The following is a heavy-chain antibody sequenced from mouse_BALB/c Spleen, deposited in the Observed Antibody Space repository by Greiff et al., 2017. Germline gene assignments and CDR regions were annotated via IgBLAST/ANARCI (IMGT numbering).Heavy chain of an antibody. D-gene: IGHD2-4*01. CDR2: ISSGGSYT. Sequence: EVKLVESGGDLVKPGGSLKLSCAASGFTFSSYGMSWVRPSPDKRLEWVATISSGGSYTYYPDSVNGRFTISRDNAKNTLDLQMSSLKSEDTAMYYCARAGIYYDYDDGAWFAYWGQGTLVTVSA. CDR3: ARAGIYYDYDDGAWFAY. V-gene: IGHV5-6*01. CDR1: GFTFSSYG. J-gene: IGHJ3*01.